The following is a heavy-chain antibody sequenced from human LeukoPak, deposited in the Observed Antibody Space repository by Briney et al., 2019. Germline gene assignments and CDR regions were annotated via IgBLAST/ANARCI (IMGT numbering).Heavy chain of an antibody. CDR1: GFTFSSYS. V-gene: IGHV3-21*01. Sequence: GGSLRLSCAASGFTFSSYSMIWVRQAPGKGLEWVSYISSSSSYIHYADSMKGRFTISRDNAKSSLYLQMNSLRAEDTAVYYCAREGNMVVTPGSFDIWGQGTMVTVSS. D-gene: IGHD4-23*01. CDR3: AREGNMVVTPGSFDI. CDR2: ISSSSSYI. J-gene: IGHJ3*02.